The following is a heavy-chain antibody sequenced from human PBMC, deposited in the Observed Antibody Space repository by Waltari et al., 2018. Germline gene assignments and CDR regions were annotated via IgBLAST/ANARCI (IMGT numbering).Heavy chain of an antibody. CDR3: ARAPRAGSDY. D-gene: IGHD6-25*01. Sequence: QVQLQQWGAGLLKPSETLSLTCAVYGGSFSGYYWSWIRQPPGKGLEWIGEINHSGSTNYNPSLKSRVTISVDTSKNQFSLKLSSVTAADTAVYYCARAPRAGSDYWGQGTLVTVSS. CDR1: GGSFSGYY. V-gene: IGHV4-34*01. CDR2: INHSGST. J-gene: IGHJ4*02.